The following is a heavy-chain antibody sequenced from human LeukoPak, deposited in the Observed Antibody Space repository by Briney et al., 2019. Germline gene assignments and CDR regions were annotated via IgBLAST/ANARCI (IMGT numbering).Heavy chain of an antibody. CDR3: AKGLFSAYDKYLDS. D-gene: IGHD5-12*01. CDR2: ISDTGRDI. J-gene: IGHJ4*02. CDR1: GFVFESFT. Sequence: SGGSLRLSCAGSGFVFESFTMTWVRQAPGKGLEWVSLISDTGRDINYADSVRGRFTISRDNTKNSLFLQMDSLRVEDTAIYYCAKGLFSAYDKYLDSWGQGTLVTVSS. V-gene: IGHV3-21*04.